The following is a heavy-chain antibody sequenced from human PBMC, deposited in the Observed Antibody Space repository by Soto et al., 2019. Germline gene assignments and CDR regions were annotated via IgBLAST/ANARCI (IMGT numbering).Heavy chain of an antibody. CDR3: ARPGGSGEETDF. CDR1: GFTFSSYS. Sequence: EVQLVESGGGLVQPGGSLRLSCAASGFTFSSYSMNWVRQAPGKGLEWVSYISSRSSTIYYADSVKGRFTISRDNAKNSLYLHVNGLRDEDTAVYFGARPGGSGEETDFWGQGTLVTVSS. D-gene: IGHD2-15*01. CDR2: ISSRSSTI. J-gene: IGHJ4*02. V-gene: IGHV3-48*02.